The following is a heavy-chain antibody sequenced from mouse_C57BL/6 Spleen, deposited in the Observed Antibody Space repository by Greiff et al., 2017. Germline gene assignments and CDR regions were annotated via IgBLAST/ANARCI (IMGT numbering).Heavy chain of an antibody. CDR2: INPNNGGT. CDR3: AREGTAQASFDY. J-gene: IGHJ2*01. Sequence: EVQLQQSGPELVKPGASVKISCKASGYTFTDYYMNWVKQSHGKSLEWIGDINPNNGGTSYNQKFKGKATLTVDKSSSTAYMELRSLTSEDSAVYYCAREGTAQASFDYWGQGTTLTVSS. V-gene: IGHV1-26*01. D-gene: IGHD3-2*02. CDR1: GYTFTDYY.